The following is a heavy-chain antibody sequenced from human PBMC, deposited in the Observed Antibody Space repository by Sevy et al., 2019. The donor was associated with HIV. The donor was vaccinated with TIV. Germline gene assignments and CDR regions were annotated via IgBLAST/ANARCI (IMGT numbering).Heavy chain of an antibody. CDR2: TSARDSST. Sequence: GGSPRLSCVASGFTFSSYAVSWVRQAPGKGLEWVAATSARDSSTYHADSVRGRFTISRDNSKNTLYLQMNSLRAEDTAVYYCARAPDPSCRSTRCYYFDYWGQGTLVTVSS. D-gene: IGHD2-2*01. CDR3: ARAPDPSCRSTRCYYFDY. V-gene: IGHV3-23*01. J-gene: IGHJ4*02. CDR1: GFTFSSYA.